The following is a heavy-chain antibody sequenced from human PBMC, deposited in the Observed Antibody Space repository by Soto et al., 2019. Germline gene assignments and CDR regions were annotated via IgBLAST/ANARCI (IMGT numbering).Heavy chain of an antibody. Sequence: PGGSLRLSCAASGFSFSRYGIHWVRQAPGKGLEWVAVISKDGGDKEYAESVKGRCTISRENSKSTVYLQMNSLRVEDTAVYYCAKLTAAWGQGTLVTVSS. CDR2: ISKDGGDK. CDR1: GFSFSRYG. D-gene: IGHD6-13*01. CDR3: AKLTAA. V-gene: IGHV3-30*18. J-gene: IGHJ4*02.